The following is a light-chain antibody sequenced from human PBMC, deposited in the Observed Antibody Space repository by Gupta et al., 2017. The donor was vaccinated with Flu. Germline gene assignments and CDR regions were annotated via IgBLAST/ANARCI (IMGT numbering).Light chain of an antibody. Sequence: QSVLSQPPSASGTPGQSVSISCSGSGSNIGTYYVYWYQQFPGTAPKLRIDRNNLRPSAVPDRFSFSKSWAYDSPALTSRRSEDEAEDDYSNCAGTLRGHSVFGGGTNLTVL. CDR2: RNN. CDR1: GSNIGTYY. J-gene: IGLJ3*02. V-gene: IGLV1-47*01. CDR3: SNCAGTLRGHSV.